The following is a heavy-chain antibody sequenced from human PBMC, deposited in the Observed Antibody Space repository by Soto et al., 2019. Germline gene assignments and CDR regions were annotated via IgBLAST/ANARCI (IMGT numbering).Heavy chain of an antibody. D-gene: IGHD2-2*02. CDR3: AKVTFIDWSSTSCYNYYYYGMDV. J-gene: IGHJ6*02. CDR2: ISWNSGSI. V-gene: IGHV3-9*01. CDR1: GFTFDDYA. Sequence: GGSLRLSCAASGFTFDDYAMHWVRQAPGKGLEWVSGISWNSGSIGYADSVKGRFTISRDNAKNSLYLQMNSLRAEDTALYYCAKVTFIDWSSTSCYNYYYYGMDVWGQGTTVTVSS.